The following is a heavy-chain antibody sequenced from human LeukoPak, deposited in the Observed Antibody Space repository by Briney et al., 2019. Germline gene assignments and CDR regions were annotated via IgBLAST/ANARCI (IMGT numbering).Heavy chain of an antibody. Sequence: GGSLRLSCAASGFTVSSNYMSWVRQAPGKGLEWVSVIYSGGSTYFADSVKGRFTISRDNSKNTLYLQMNSLRAEDTAVYYCARDGSGSYCFDYWGQGTLVTVSS. V-gene: IGHV3-66*01. CDR2: IYSGGST. D-gene: IGHD3-10*01. CDR3: ARDGSGSYCFDY. J-gene: IGHJ4*02. CDR1: GFTVSSNY.